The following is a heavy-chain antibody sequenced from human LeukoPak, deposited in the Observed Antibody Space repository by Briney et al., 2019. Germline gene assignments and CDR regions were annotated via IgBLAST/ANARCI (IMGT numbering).Heavy chain of an antibody. V-gene: IGHV4-34*11. Sequence: SETLTLTCAVYGGSFSGYYWSWIRQPPGKGLEWIGSIYYSGSTYYNPSLKSRVTISVDTSKNQFSLKLSSVTAADTAVYYCARDAPNWFDPWGQGTLVTVSS. CDR1: GGSFSGYY. CDR3: ARDAPNWFDP. CDR2: IYYSGST. J-gene: IGHJ5*02.